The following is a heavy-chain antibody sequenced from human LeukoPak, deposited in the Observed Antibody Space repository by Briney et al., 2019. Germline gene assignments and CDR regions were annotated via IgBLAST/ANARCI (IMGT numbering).Heavy chain of an antibody. CDR3: ARMTGYYDY. CDR1: GFTFSSYS. D-gene: IGHD3-9*01. Sequence: GGSLRLSCAASGFTFSSYSMNWVRRAPGKGLEWVSYISSSSSTIYYADSVKGRFTISRDNAKNSLYLQMNSLRAEDTVVYYCARMTGYYDYWGQGTLVTVSS. CDR2: ISSSSSTI. V-gene: IGHV3-48*04. J-gene: IGHJ4*02.